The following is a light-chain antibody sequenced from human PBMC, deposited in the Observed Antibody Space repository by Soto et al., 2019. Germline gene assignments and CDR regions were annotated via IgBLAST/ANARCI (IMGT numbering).Light chain of an antibody. CDR1: QSVSNSF. Sequence: EIVMTQSPATLSVSPWERATLSCMASQSVSNSFLAWYQQKPGQAPRLLIYDASNRATGIPARFSGSGSGTDFTLTISSLEPEDFAVYYCQQRSNLWTFGQGTKVDI. V-gene: IGKV3-11*01. CDR2: DAS. J-gene: IGKJ1*01. CDR3: QQRSNLWT.